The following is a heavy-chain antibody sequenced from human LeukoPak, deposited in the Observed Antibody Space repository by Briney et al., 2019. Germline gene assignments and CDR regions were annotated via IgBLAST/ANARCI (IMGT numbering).Heavy chain of an antibody. CDR1: GGFFSGYY. V-gene: IGHV4-34*01. D-gene: IGHD6-13*01. J-gene: IGHJ5*02. Sequence: PSETLSLTCAVYGGFFSGYYWSWIRQPPGKGLEWIGEINHSGSTNYNPSLKSRVTISEDTSKNQFSLKLSSVTAADTAVYYCARDLAAAGTIDPWGQGTLVTVSS. CDR3: ARDLAAAGTIDP. CDR2: INHSGST.